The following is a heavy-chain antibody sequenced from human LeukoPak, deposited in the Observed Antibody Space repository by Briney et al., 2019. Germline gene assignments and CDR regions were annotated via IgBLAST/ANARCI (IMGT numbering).Heavy chain of an antibody. CDR2: INPNSGGT. V-gene: IGHV1-2*02. CDR3: ARDDDCSGGSCYYMDV. CDR1: GYTFTGYY. D-gene: IGHD2-15*01. Sequence: ASVKVSCKASGYTFTGYYMHWVRQAPGQGLEWMGWINPNSGGTNYAQKFQGRVTMTRDTSISTAYMELSRLRSDDTAVYYCARDDDCSGGSCYYMDVWGKETTVTVSS. J-gene: IGHJ6*03.